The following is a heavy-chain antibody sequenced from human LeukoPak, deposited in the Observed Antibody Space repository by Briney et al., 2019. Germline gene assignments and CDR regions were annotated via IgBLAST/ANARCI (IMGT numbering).Heavy chain of an antibody. D-gene: IGHD6-13*01. J-gene: IGHJ4*02. CDR1: GGTLSNYA. CDR2: IISLFGTA. CDR3: ASDRPAGYSPY. V-gene: IGHV1-69*06. Sequence: SVKVSCKASGGTLSNYAFSWVRQAPGQGLEWMGGIISLFGTATYAQKFQGSVTITADKSTSTASMELTSLRSEDTAVYYCASDRPAGYSPYWGQGTLVTVSS.